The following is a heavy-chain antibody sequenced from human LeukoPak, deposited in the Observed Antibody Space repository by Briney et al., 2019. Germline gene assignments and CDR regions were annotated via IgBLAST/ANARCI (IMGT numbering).Heavy chain of an antibody. J-gene: IGHJ4*02. Sequence: ASVKVSCKASGYTFTSYYMHWVRQAPGQGLEWMGIINPSGGGTTYAQKFQGRVTMTRDMSTSTVYMELTSLRSEDTAVYYCARGDDILTGVFDYWGQGTLVTVSS. CDR3: ARGDDILTGVFDY. CDR1: GYTFTSYY. CDR2: INPSGGGT. D-gene: IGHD3-9*01. V-gene: IGHV1-46*01.